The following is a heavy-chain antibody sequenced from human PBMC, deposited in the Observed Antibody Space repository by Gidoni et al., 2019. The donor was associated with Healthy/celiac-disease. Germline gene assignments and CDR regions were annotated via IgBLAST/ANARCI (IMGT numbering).Heavy chain of an antibody. Sequence: QVQLVQSGAEVKKPGSSVTVSCKASGGTFSSYAISWVRQAPGQGLEWMGGIIPIFGTANYAQKFQGRVTITADKSTSTAYMELSSLRSEDTAVYYCARGITMVRGAQVDYYGMDVWGQGTTVTVSS. J-gene: IGHJ6*02. CDR1: GGTFSSYA. CDR3: ARGITMVRGAQVDYYGMDV. CDR2: IIPIFGTA. V-gene: IGHV1-69*06. D-gene: IGHD3-10*01.